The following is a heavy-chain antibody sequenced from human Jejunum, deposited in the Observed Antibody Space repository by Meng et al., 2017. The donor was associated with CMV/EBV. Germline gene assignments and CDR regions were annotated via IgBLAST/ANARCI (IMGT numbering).Heavy chain of an antibody. J-gene: IGHJ5*02. V-gene: IGHV4-34*01. D-gene: IGHD4-17*01. CDR2: INHSGST. CDR3: ARGFVKYTVTRVGNWFDP. CDR1: GGSFSGYY. Sequence: QGQLQQWGAGLLQPSETLSLTCAVYGGSFSGYYWSWIRQPPGKGLEWIGEINHSGSTNYNPSLKSRVTISVDTSKNQFSLKLSSVTAADTAVYYCARGFVKYTVTRVGNWFDPWGQGTLVTVSS.